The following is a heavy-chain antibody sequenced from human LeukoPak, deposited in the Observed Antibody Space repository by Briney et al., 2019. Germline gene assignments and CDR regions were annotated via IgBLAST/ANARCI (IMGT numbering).Heavy chain of an antibody. D-gene: IGHD4-23*01. CDR2: IYYSGTT. CDR3: ARHLYGGNSDY. J-gene: IGHJ4*02. CDR1: GFTFSGSA. Sequence: GSLRLSCAASGFTFSGSAMHWVRQAPGKGLEWVGYIYYSGTTYYNPSLKGRGTISVDTSKNQFSLKLSSVTAADTAVYYCARHLYGGNSDYWGQGTLVTVSS. V-gene: IGHV4-59*08.